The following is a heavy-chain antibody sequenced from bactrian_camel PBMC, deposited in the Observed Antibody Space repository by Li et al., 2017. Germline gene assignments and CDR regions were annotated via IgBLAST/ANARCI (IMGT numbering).Heavy chain of an antibody. CDR2: YVGDNTI. CDR3: ARDPWLSGWGTCDY. CDR1: GFTFSKNC. V-gene: IGHV3S53*01. Sequence: HVQLVESGGGSVQAGGSLTLSCTASGFTFSKNCMGWFRQAPGKEREFVAGYVGDNTIRYAEGVKGRFTLSPGNAKNSVSLQMHSLKPEDTAVYYCARDPWLSGWGTCDYWGQGTQVTVS. D-gene: IGHD5*01. J-gene: IGHJ4*01.